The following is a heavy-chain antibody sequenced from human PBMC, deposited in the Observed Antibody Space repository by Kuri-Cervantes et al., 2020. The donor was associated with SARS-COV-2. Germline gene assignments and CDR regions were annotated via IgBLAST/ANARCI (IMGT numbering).Heavy chain of an antibody. Sequence: GGSLRLSCAASGFTFSSYGMHWVRQAPGKGLEWVAVIWYDGSNKYYADSVKGRFTISRDNSKNTLYLQMSSLRAEDTAVYYCAKDLVSSGSGDYFDYWGQGTLVTVSS. D-gene: IGHD6-19*01. CDR3: AKDLVSSGSGDYFDY. CDR1: GFTFSSYG. J-gene: IGHJ4*02. V-gene: IGHV3-33*06. CDR2: IWYDGSNK.